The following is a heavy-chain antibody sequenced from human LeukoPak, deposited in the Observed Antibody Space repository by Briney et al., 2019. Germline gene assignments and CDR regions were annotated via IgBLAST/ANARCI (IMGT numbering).Heavy chain of an antibody. J-gene: IGHJ4*02. CDR1: GGSISSYY. V-gene: IGHV4-59*01. CDR3: ARGSYYFDY. CDR2: IYNSGNT. Sequence: SETLSLTCTVSGGSISSYYWSWIRQSPGKGLEWIGYIYNSGNTNYNPSPKSRVTISVDTSKNQFSLKLSSVTAADTAVYYCARGSYYFDYWGQGTLVTVSS. D-gene: IGHD6-6*01.